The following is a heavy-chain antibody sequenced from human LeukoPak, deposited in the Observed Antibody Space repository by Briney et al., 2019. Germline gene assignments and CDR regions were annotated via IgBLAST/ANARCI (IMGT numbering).Heavy chain of an antibody. CDR3: AVSVRFERVWHYFNN. CDR1: GFTFSYVW. V-gene: IGHV3-23*01. Sequence: GGSLRLSCAASGFTFSYVWMSWVRQAPGKGLKWVSGISESGAITHYADSVKGRFTISRDNSKTTVFLQMNSLRAEDTAVYYCAVSVRFERVWHYFNNWGQGTQVTVSS. CDR2: ISESGAIT. D-gene: IGHD3-9*01. J-gene: IGHJ4*02.